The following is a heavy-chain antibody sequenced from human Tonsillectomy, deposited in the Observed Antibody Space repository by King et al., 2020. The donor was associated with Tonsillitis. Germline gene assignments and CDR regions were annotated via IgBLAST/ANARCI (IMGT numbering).Heavy chain of an antibody. J-gene: IGHJ4*02. CDR3: TTEPRQQLVTEGFVY. CDR1: GFTFSNAW. V-gene: IGHV3-15*01. D-gene: IGHD6-13*01. CDR2: IKSKTDGGTT. Sequence: VQLVESGGGLVKPGGSLRLSCAASGFTFSNAWMSWVRQAPGKGLEWVGRIKSKTDGGTTDYAAPVKGRFTISRDDSKNTLYLQMNSLKTEDTAVYYCTTEPRQQLVTEGFVYWGQGTLVTVSS.